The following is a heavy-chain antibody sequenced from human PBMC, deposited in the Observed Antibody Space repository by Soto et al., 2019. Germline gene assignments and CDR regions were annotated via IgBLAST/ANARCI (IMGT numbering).Heavy chain of an antibody. Sequence: TSETMCLTCTVAGGTIINVCDCWSRNRQHPGKGLEWIGYIYYSGSTYYNPSLKSRVTISVDTSKNQFSLKLSSVTAADTAVYYCARVVGYCSGGSCPGPVGYYYYMDVWGKGTTVTVSS. CDR3: ARVVGYCSGGSCPGPVGYYYYMDV. J-gene: IGHJ6*03. CDR2: IYYSGST. D-gene: IGHD2-15*01. CDR1: GGTIINVCDC. V-gene: IGHV4-31*03.